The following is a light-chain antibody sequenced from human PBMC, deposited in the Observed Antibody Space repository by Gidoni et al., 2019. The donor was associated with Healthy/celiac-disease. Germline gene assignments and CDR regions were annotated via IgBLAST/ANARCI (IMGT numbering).Light chain of an antibody. J-gene: IGLJ2*01. CDR1: SLRSYY. V-gene: IGLV3-19*01. Sequence: SSELTQEPAETVALGQTVRITCQGDSLRSYYASWYQKKPGQAPVLVIYGKNNRPSGIPDRFSGSSSGNTASLTITGAQAEDEADYYCNSRDSSGNHPVVFGGGTKLTVL. CDR3: NSRDSSGNHPVV. CDR2: GKN.